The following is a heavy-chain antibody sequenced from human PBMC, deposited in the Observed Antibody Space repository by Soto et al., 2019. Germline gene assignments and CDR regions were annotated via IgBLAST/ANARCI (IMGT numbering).Heavy chain of an antibody. J-gene: IGHJ4*02. V-gene: IGHV3-23*01. Sequence: GGSLRLSCAASGFTFSSYAMSWVRQAPGKGLEWVSAISGSGGSTYYADSVKGRFTISRDNSKNTLYLQMNSLRAEDTAVYYCANSDYVWGSSIGGYWGQGTLVTVAS. CDR2: ISGSGGST. CDR1: GFTFSSYA. CDR3: ANSDYVWGSSIGGY. D-gene: IGHD3-16*01.